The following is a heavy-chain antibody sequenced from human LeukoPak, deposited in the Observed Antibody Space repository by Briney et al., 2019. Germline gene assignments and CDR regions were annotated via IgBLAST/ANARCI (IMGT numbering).Heavy chain of an antibody. Sequence: PGGSLRLSCAASGFTFSSYAMSWVRQAPGKGLEWVSAISGSGGSTYYADSVKGRFTISRDNSKNTLYLQMNSLRAEDTAVYYCAKMGRITMKVVPPTDYWGQGTLVTVSS. CDR1: GFTFSSYA. J-gene: IGHJ4*02. D-gene: IGHD3-22*01. CDR3: AKMGRITMKVVPPTDY. V-gene: IGHV3-23*01. CDR2: ISGSGGST.